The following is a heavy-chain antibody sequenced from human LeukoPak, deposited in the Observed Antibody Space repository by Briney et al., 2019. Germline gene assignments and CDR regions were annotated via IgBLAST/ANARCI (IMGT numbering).Heavy chain of an antibody. J-gene: IGHJ5*02. CDR1: GGSISSGDYY. CDR2: IYYSGST. Sequence: SETLSLTCTVSGGSISSGDYYWSWIRQPPGKGLEWIGSIYYSGSTYYNPSLKSRVTISVDTSKNQFSLKLSSVTAADTAVYYCARQDYYYDSSGRNWFDPWGQGTLVTVSS. CDR3: ARQDYYYDSSGRNWFDP. V-gene: IGHV4-39*01. D-gene: IGHD3-22*01.